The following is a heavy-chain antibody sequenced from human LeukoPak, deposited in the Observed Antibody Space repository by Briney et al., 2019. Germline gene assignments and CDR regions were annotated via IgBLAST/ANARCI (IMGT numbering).Heavy chain of an antibody. CDR2: AYYRGST. CDR3: ARSLMMGTYYFDY. V-gene: IGHV4-59*01. CDR1: GGSISSYY. J-gene: IGHJ4*02. D-gene: IGHD3-16*01. Sequence: SETLSLTCTVSGGSISSYYWNWIRQPPGKGLEWIGYAYYRGSTNCNPSLKSRVTMSVDTSKNQFSLKLSSVTAVDTAVYYCARSLMMGTYYFDYWGQGTLVTVSS.